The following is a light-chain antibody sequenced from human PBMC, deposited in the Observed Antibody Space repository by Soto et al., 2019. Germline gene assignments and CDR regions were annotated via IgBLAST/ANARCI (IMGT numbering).Light chain of an antibody. Sequence: DIQMTQSPSTLSASVGDRVTITCRDSQSISSWLAWYQQKPGKAPKLLIYKASSLESGGPSRFSGSGSGTEFTLTISSLQPDDFATYYCQQYNSYPLTFGGGTKVEIK. CDR1: QSISSW. V-gene: IGKV1-5*03. CDR3: QQYNSYPLT. CDR2: KAS. J-gene: IGKJ4*01.